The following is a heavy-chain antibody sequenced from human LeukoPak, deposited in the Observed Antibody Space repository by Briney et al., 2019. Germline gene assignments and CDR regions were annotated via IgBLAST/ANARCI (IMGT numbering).Heavy chain of an antibody. CDR3: ARGRRLVPALPNYYYGMDV. J-gene: IGHJ6*02. D-gene: IGHD6-19*01. CDR1: GGSISSYY. CDR2: ISDIGSI. Sequence: PSETLSLTCTVSGGSISSYYWSWIRQPPGKGLEWIAYISDIGSINYNPSLKSRVTISVDTSKNQFSLKLSSVTAADTAVYYCARGRRLVPALPNYYYGMDVWGQGTTVTVSS. V-gene: IGHV4-59*12.